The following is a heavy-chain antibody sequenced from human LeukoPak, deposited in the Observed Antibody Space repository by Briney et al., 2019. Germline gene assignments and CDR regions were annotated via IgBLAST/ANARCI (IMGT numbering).Heavy chain of an antibody. J-gene: IGHJ4*02. CDR1: GYTLTELS. V-gene: IGHV1-24*01. CDR2: FDPEDGET. CDR3: ATDRGIAAAGTHFDY. D-gene: IGHD6-13*01. Sequence: ASVKVSCKVSGYTLTELSMHWVRQAPGKGLEWMGGFDPEDGETIYAQKFQGRVTMTEDTSTDTAYMELSSLGSEDTAVYYCATDRGIAAAGTHFDYWGQGTLVTVSS.